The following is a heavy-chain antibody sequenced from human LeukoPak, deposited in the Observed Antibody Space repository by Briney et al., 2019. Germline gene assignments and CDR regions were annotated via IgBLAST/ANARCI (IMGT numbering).Heavy chain of an antibody. CDR1: GESFSDYY. CDR3: ARGSGPDFDY. V-gene: IGHV4-34*01. J-gene: IGHJ4*02. D-gene: IGHD3-10*01. CDR2: INHSGST. Sequence: PSETLSLTCAVYGESFSDYYWSWIRQPPGKGLEWIGEINHSGSTNYNPSLKSRVTISVDTSKNQFSLRLSSVTAADTAVYYCARGSGPDFDYWGQGTLVTVSS.